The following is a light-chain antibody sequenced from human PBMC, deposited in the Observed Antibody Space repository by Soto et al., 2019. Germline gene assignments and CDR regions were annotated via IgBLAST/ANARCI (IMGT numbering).Light chain of an antibody. V-gene: IGLV2-14*01. CDR1: SSDVGGYKY. J-gene: IGLJ1*01. CDR3: SSYTSSRAYV. CDR2: EVS. Sequence: QSALTQPASVSGSPGQSITISCTGTSSDVGGYKYVSWYQQQSGKAPKLIIHEVSNRPSGVSNRFSGSKSGNTASLTISGLQAEDEADYYCSSYTSSRAYVFGIGTKLTVL.